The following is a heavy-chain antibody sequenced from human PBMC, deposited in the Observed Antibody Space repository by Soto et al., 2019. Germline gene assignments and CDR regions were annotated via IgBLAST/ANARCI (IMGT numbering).Heavy chain of an antibody. D-gene: IGHD1-26*01. CDR1: GVSFSDYY. CDR3: ANLAKNYYHYMDV. J-gene: IGHJ6*03. Sequence: VGSLRLSCAASGVSFSDYYRSCIRQAPGKGLEWVSLISTSGSSTDYADSVKGRFTISRDNAKNSLSLQMNSLRAEDTAVYYCANLAKNYYHYMDVWGKGTTVTVPS. CDR2: ISTSGSST. V-gene: IGHV3-11*01.